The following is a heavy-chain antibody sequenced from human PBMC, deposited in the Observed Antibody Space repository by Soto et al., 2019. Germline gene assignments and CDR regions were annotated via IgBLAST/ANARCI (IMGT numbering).Heavy chain of an antibody. CDR1: GFTFSIYG. Sequence: QVQLVESGGGVVQPGRSLRLSCAASGFTFSIYGMHWVRQAPGKGLEWVAGISFDGSDKYYADSVKGRFTISRDNSKNTLYLQMNSLSAEDTAVYYCARYPTPGIQLWFHFDFWGQGTLVTVSS. CDR2: ISFDGSDK. J-gene: IGHJ4*02. V-gene: IGHV3-30*03. CDR3: ARYPTPGIQLWFHFDF. D-gene: IGHD5-18*01.